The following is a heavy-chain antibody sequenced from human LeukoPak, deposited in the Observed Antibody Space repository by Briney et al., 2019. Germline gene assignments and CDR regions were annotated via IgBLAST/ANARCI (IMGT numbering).Heavy chain of an antibody. CDR2: ISYDGSNK. V-gene: IGHV3-30*18. CDR3: AKPPRTTGYSSSWYGDYFDY. CDR1: GFTFSSYG. J-gene: IGHJ4*02. D-gene: IGHD6-13*01. Sequence: GRSLRLSCAASGFTFSSYGMHWVRQAPGKGLEWMAVISYDGSNKYYADSVKGRFTISRDNSKNTLYLQMNSLRAEDTAVYYCAKPPRTTGYSSSWYGDYFDYWGQGTLVTVSS.